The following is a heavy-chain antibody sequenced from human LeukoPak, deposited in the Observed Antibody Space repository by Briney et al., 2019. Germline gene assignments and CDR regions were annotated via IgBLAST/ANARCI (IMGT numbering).Heavy chain of an antibody. Sequence: SETLSLTCTVSGGSISSYYWSWIRQPPGKGLEYIGDIYYRGSTNYNPSLKSRVTMSLEMSKNQLSLKLSSVTAADTAVYYCARHIAARLASGYYYYMDVWGKGTTVTVSS. V-gene: IGHV4-59*01. CDR1: GGSISSYY. CDR2: IYYRGST. J-gene: IGHJ6*03. D-gene: IGHD6-6*01. CDR3: ARHIAARLASGYYYYMDV.